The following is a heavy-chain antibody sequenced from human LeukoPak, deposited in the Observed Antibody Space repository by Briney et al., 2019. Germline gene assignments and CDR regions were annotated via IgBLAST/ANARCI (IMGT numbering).Heavy chain of an antibody. Sequence: SSVKVSCKASGYTFTSYGISWVRQAPGQGLEWMRWISAYNGNTNYAQKLQGRVTMTTDTSTSTAYMELRSLRSDDTAVYYCARDNTAMDNYYYYYYMDAWGKGTTVTVSS. CDR1: GYTFTSYG. CDR3: ARDNTAMDNYYYYYYMDA. CDR2: ISAYNGNT. V-gene: IGHV1-18*01. J-gene: IGHJ6*03. D-gene: IGHD5-18*01.